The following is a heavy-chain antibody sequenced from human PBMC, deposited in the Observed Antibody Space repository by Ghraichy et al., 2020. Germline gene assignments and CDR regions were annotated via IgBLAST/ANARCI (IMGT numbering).Heavy chain of an antibody. CDR3: ARELGGYDFYYFDY. CDR1: GYTFTGYY. D-gene: IGHD3-3*01. Sequence: ASVKVSCKASGYTFTGYYMHWVRQAPGQGLEWMGWINPNSGGTNYAQKFQGRVTMTRDTSISTAYMELSRLRSDDTAVYYCARELGGYDFYYFDYWGQGTLVTVSS. V-gene: IGHV1-2*02. CDR2: INPNSGGT. J-gene: IGHJ4*02.